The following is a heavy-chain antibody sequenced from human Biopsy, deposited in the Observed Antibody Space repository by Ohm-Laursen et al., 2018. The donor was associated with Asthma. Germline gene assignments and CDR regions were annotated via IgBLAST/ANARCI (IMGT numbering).Heavy chain of an antibody. CDR2: ISYDGSDK. V-gene: IGHV3-30-3*01. CDR3: ARASVVKHYYYYGMDV. CDR1: GFTFGDYA. Sequence: SLRLSCSASGFTFGDYAIYWVRQAPGKGLEWVAFISYDGSDKFYADSVKGRFTTSRDNSQNTLDLHMNRLTFEDTAVYYCARASVVKHYYYYGMDVWGPGTTVTVFS. J-gene: IGHJ6*02.